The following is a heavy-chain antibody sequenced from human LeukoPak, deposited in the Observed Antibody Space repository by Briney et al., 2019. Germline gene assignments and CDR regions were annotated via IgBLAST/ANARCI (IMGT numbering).Heavy chain of an antibody. V-gene: IGHV3-74*01. Sequence: QSGGSLRLSCAASGFTFSSYWMHWVRQAPGKGLVWVSRINSDGSSTSYADSVKGRFTISRDNAKNTLYLQMNSLRAEDTAVYYCARESEGVTMIRAFDIWGQGTMVTVSS. D-gene: IGHD3-22*01. J-gene: IGHJ3*02. CDR3: ARESEGVTMIRAFDI. CDR2: INSDGSST. CDR1: GFTFSSYW.